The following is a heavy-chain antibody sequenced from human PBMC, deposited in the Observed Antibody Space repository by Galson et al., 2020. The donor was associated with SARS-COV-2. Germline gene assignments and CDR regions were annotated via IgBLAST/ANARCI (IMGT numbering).Heavy chain of an antibody. Sequence: SETLSLTCTVSGGSISSSSYYWGWIRQPPGKGLEWIGSIYYSGSTYYNPSLKSRVTISVDTSKNQFSLKLSSVTAADTAVYYCAGRADYYGSGGFDYWGQGTLVTVSS. V-gene: IGHV4-39*01. CDR1: GGSISSSSYY. CDR3: AGRADYYGSGGFDY. CDR2: IYYSGST. D-gene: IGHD3-10*01. J-gene: IGHJ4*02.